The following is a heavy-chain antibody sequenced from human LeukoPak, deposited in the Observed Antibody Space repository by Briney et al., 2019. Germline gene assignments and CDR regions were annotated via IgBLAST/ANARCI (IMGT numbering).Heavy chain of an antibody. Sequence: PGGSLRLSCAASGFTFSGYGVHWVRQAPGKGLEWVAVISYDGSNKYYADSVKGRFTIPRDNSKNTLYLQMNSLRAEDTAVYYCAKDFLMNYYGSGSYPDYWGQGTLVTVSS. CDR2: ISYDGSNK. J-gene: IGHJ4*02. D-gene: IGHD3-10*01. CDR3: AKDFLMNYYGSGSYPDY. CDR1: GFTFSGYG. V-gene: IGHV3-30*18.